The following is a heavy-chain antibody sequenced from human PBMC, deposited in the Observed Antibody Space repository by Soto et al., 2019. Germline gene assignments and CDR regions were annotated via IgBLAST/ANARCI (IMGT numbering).Heavy chain of an antibody. CDR1: GASISGFS. D-gene: IGHD1-1*01. CDR3: VRDGTKTLRDWFDP. J-gene: IGHJ5*02. Sequence: PSETLSPPCTVSGASISGFSWSWIRKSAGKGLEWIGRIYATGTTDYNPSLKSRVMMSVDTSKKQFSLKLRSVTAADTAVYYCVRDGTKTLRDWFDPWGQGISVTVS. CDR2: IYATGTT. V-gene: IGHV4-4*07.